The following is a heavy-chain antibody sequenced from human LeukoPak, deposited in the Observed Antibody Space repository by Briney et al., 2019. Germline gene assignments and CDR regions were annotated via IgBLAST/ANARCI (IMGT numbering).Heavy chain of an antibody. D-gene: IGHD6-6*01. CDR3: ARGTAARLPTEFDY. CDR1: GFTFSSYV. V-gene: IGHV3-30*04. CDR2: ISYDGSNE. J-gene: IGHJ4*02. Sequence: GGSLRLSCAASGFTFSSYVMHWVRQAPGKGLEWVAIISYDGSNEYYADSVKGRFTISRDNSKNTLYLQMNSLRAEDTAVYYCARGTAARLPTEFDYWGQGTLVTVSS.